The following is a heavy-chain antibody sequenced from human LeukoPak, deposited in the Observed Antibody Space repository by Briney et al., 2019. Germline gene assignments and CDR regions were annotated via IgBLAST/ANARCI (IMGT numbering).Heavy chain of an antibody. CDR3: ASRYCTNGVCYRQLGY. D-gene: IGHD2-8*01. CDR1: GFTFSSYA. Sequence: AGGSLRLSCAASGFTFSSYAMSWVRQAPGKGLEWVSVIYSGGSTYYADSVKGRFTISRDNSKNTLYLQMNSLRAEDTAVYYCASRYCTNGVCYRQLGYWGQGTLVTVSS. J-gene: IGHJ4*02. V-gene: IGHV3-53*01. CDR2: IYSGGST.